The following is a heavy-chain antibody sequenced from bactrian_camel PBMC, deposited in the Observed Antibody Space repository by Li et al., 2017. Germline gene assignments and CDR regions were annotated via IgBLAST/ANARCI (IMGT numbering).Heavy chain of an antibody. CDR3: AAGRLSPFHTKQSLARACGR. D-gene: IGHD1*01. V-gene: IGHV3S63*01. Sequence: VQLVESGGGSVQAGGSLRLSCTTSQGPSDDSDMGWYRQAPGNECELVSIIFNDGRTYYADSVKGRFTISRDNPRNTAHLETNTLKPEDTAVYYCAAGRLSPFHTKQSLARACGRWGQGTQVTVS. CDR1: QGPSDDSD. CDR2: IFNDGRT. J-gene: IGHJ4*01.